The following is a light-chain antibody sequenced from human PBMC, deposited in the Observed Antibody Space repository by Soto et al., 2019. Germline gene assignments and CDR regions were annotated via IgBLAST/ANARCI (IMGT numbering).Light chain of an antibody. Sequence: DIVVTQSPATLSASPGERVTLSCRASQFVSSRLAWYQQKAGQAPRLLIYDASNRAAGTPARFSGSGSGTDFTLTISSLEPEDFVVYYCQQRDNWPWTFGQGDQGGYQ. CDR1: QFVSSR. CDR3: QQRDNWPWT. CDR2: DAS. V-gene: IGKV3-11*01. J-gene: IGKJ1*01.